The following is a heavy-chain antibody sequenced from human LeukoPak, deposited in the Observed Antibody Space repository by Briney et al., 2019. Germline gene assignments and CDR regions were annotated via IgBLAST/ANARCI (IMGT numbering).Heavy chain of an antibody. Sequence: SETLSLTCTVSGGSISSGDYYWSWIRQPPGKGLEWIGYIYYSGSTDYNPSLESRVTISVDTSNNQFSLRLSSVTAADTAVYYCAREGIDCSSASSYAVFDYWGQGTLVTVSS. V-gene: IGHV4-30-4*08. J-gene: IGHJ4*02. CDR1: GGSISSGDYY. CDR3: AREGIDCSSASSYAVFDY. D-gene: IGHD2-2*01. CDR2: IYYSGST.